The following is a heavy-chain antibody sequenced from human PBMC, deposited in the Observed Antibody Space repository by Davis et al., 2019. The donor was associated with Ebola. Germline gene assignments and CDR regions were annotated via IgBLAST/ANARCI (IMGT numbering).Heavy chain of an antibody. CDR1: GFTFSSYA. CDR3: ARGPTWTYWYFDL. CDR2: IKQDGSEK. Sequence: PGGSLRLSCAASGFTFSSYAMSWVRQAPGKGLEWVANIKQDGSEKFYVDSVKGRFTISRDNAKNSLYLQMNSLRAEDTAVYYCARGPTWTYWYFDLWGRGTLVTVSS. J-gene: IGHJ2*01. V-gene: IGHV3-7*03. D-gene: IGHD3-16*01.